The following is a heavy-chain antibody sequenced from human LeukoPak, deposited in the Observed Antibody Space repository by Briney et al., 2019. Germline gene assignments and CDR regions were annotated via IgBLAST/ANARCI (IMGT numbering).Heavy chain of an antibody. CDR2: INHSGST. CDR3: ARRRITMVRGVIRSLYFDY. CDR1: GGSFSGYY. J-gene: IGHJ4*02. D-gene: IGHD3-10*01. Sequence: SETLSLTCAVYGGSFSGYYWSWIRQPPGKGLEWIGEINHSGSTNYNPSLKSRVTISVDTSENQFSLKLSSVTAADTAVYYCARRRITMVRGVIRSLYFDYWGQGTLVTVSS. V-gene: IGHV4-34*01.